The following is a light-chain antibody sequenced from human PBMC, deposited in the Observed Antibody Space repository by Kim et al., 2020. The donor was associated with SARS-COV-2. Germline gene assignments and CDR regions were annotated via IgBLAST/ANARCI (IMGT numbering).Light chain of an antibody. CDR3: QQAHDLPLT. V-gene: IGKV1-12*01. Sequence: DIQMTQSPSFVSASIGDRVIISCRPSQDIGTFLAWYQQKPGKAPKLLIYAASSLRSGVPSRFSGGMSGTTFTLTINSLQPDDFATYFCQQAHDLPLTFGGGTKV. J-gene: IGKJ4*01. CDR1: QDIGTF. CDR2: AAS.